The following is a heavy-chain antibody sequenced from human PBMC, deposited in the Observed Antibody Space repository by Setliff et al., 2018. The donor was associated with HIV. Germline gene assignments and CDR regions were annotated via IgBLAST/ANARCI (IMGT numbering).Heavy chain of an antibody. V-gene: IGHV4-39*07. J-gene: IGHJ4*02. Sequence: SETLSLTCTVSRVSISSSAYYWSWIRQPPGKGLEWIGEINHSGSTNYNPSLKTRVTIMVDTSKNQFSLKLSSVTAADTAVYYCARGGYYDSSGYSYYFDYWGQGTLVTVSS. CDR1: RVSISSSAYY. D-gene: IGHD3-22*01. CDR3: ARGGYYDSSGYSYYFDY. CDR2: INHSGST.